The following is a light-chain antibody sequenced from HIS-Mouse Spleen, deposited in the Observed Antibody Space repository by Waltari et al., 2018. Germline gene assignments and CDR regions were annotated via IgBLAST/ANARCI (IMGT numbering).Light chain of an antibody. CDR3: YSTDSSGNHRV. V-gene: IGLV3-10*01. Sequence: SYELTQPPSVSVSPGQTARITCSGCALPKNYAYWYQQKSGQAPVLVIYEDSKRPSGIPERFSGSSSGTMATLTISGAQVEDEADYYCYSTDSSGNHRVFGGGTKLTVL. CDR1: ALPKNY. CDR2: EDS. J-gene: IGLJ2*01.